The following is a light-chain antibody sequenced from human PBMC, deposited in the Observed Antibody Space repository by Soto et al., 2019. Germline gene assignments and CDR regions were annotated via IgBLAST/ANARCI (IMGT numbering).Light chain of an antibody. CDR2: EVS. CDR1: SSDVGGYNY. V-gene: IGLV2-14*01. Sequence: QSVLTQPASVSGSPGQSITISCTGTSSDVGGYNYVSWSQQHPGKAPQLMIYEVSNRPSGVSNRFSRSKSGNTASLTISGLQAEDEADYYCSSYTSSSTYVFGTGTKLTVL. J-gene: IGLJ1*01. CDR3: SSYTSSSTYV.